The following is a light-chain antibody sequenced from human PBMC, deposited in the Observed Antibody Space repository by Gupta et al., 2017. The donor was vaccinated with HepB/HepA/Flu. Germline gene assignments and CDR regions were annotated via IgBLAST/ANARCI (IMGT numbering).Light chain of an antibody. CDR2: DDS. J-gene: IGLJ2*01. Sequence: YVLTQPPSVSLAPGKTAKITCGGNKIERKSVHWYQQKPGQAPVLVVYDDSDRPSRIPERFSGSNSGDTATLTISRVEAGDEADYYCQVWDSDTDHVIFGGGTKLTVL. CDR3: QVWDSDTDHVI. V-gene: IGLV3-21*03. CDR1: KIERKS.